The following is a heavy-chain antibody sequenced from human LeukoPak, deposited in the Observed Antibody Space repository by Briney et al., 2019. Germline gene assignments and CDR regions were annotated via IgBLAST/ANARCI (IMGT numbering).Heavy chain of an antibody. CDR3: ARGDGYNNDY. J-gene: IGHJ4*02. D-gene: IGHD5-24*01. CDR1: GGSISSCGYY. Sequence: PSETLSLTCTISGGSISSCGYYWSWIRQHPGKGLEWIGYIYYSGSTYYNPSLKSRVTISVDTSKNQFSLNLSSVTAADTAVYYCARGDGYNNDYWGQGTLVTVSS. V-gene: IGHV4-31*03. CDR2: IYYSGST.